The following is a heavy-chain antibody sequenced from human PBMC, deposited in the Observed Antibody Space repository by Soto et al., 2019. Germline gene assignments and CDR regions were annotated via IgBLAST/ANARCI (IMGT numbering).Heavy chain of an antibody. CDR1: GYTFTSYA. D-gene: IGHD3-10*01. Sequence: ASVKVSCKASGYTFTSYAMHWVRQAPGQRLEWMGWINAGNGNTKYSQKFQGRVTITRDTSASTAYMELSSLRSEDTAVYYCARSVGFHYGSGRITSTFDYWGQGTLVTVYS. V-gene: IGHV1-3*01. CDR3: ARSVGFHYGSGRITSTFDY. CDR2: INAGNGNT. J-gene: IGHJ4*02.